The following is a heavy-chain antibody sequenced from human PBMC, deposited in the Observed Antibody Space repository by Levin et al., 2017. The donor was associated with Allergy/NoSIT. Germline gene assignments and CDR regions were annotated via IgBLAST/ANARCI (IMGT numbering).Heavy chain of an antibody. CDR2: IYYSGST. Sequence: SETLSLTCTVSGGSISSGDYYWSWIRQPPGKGLEWIGYIYYSGSTYYNPSLKSRVTISVDTSKNQFSLKLSSVTAADTAVYYCARVDSGGYYRFDYWGQRTLVTVSS. CDR3: ARVDSGGYYRFDY. D-gene: IGHD3-22*01. CDR1: GGSISSGDYY. J-gene: IGHJ4*02. V-gene: IGHV4-30-4*01.